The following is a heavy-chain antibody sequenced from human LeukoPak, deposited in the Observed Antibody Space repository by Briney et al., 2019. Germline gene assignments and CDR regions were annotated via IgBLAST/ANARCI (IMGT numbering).Heavy chain of an antibody. CDR2: INPDGSFT. V-gene: IGHV3-74*01. J-gene: IGHJ4*02. Sequence: GGSLRLSRAASGFTFSRYWMHWVRQAPGKGLVWVSHINPDGSFTNYADSVKGRFTISRDNAKNTLYLQVSNLRGEDTAVYYCARFSNPYWGQGTLVTVSS. CDR1: GFTFSRYW. CDR3: ARFSNPY. D-gene: IGHD1-14*01.